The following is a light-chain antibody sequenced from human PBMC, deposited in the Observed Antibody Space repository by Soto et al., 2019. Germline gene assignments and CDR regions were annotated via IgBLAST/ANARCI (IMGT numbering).Light chain of an antibody. CDR1: QSILDSSNNKNY. CDR2: WAS. J-gene: IGKJ4*01. Sequence: DIVMTQSPDSLAVSLGERTTINCKSSQSILDSSNNKNYLAWFQQKPGQSPKLLIYWASTRESGVPDRFSGSGYGTDFTLTISSLQAEDVAVYYCQQYYNTPVTFGGGTKVEIK. CDR3: QQYYNTPVT. V-gene: IGKV4-1*01.